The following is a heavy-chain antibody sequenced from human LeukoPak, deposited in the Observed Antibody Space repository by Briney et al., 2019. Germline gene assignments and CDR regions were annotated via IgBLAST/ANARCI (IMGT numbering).Heavy chain of an antibody. J-gene: IGHJ4*02. CDR2: ISSSGTT. Sequence: PGGSLRLSCVASGVTFSGYSMNWVRQAPGKGLEWVSYISSSGTTYYAASVKSRFTISRDTAKNSLYLQMNSLRAADTAVYYCARDPPSIAGDGKFDYWGQGTLVTVSS. CDR1: GVTFSGYS. V-gene: IGHV3-48*01. CDR3: ARDPPSIAGDGKFDY. D-gene: IGHD6-19*01.